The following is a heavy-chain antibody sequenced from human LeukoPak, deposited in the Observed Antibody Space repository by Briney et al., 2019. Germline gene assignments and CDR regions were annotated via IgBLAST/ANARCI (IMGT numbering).Heavy chain of an antibody. CDR3: VGWNYRRGFDY. V-gene: IGHV3-7*01. CDR1: GFSVSSKY. J-gene: IGHJ4*02. D-gene: IGHD1-7*01. CDR2: IKQDGSEK. Sequence: PGGSLRLSCAASGFSVSSKYMSWVRQAPGKGLEWVANIKQDGSEKYYVDSVKGRFTISRDNAKNSLYLQMNSLRAEDTAVYYCVGWNYRRGFDYWGQGTLVTVSS.